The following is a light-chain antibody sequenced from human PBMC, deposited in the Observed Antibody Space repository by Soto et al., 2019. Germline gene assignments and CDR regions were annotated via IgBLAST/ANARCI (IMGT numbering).Light chain of an antibody. CDR1: QSVSNND. CDR2: GAS. J-gene: IGKJ2*01. V-gene: IGKV3-20*01. Sequence: EIVLTQSPDTLSLSPGERATVSCRASQSVSNNDLAWYQQRPGQAPRLVLYGASTRPTGIPDRFSGSGSGTEFTLTISRLEPEDFAVYYCHHYSRSPPYTFGQGTKLYIK. CDR3: HHYSRSPPYT.